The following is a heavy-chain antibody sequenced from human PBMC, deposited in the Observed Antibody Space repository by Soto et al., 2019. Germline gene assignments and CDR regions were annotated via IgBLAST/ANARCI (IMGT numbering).Heavy chain of an antibody. V-gene: IGHV4-59*08. Sequence: SETLSLTCTVSGGSISSYYWSWIRQPPGKGLEWIGYIYYSGSTNYNPSLKSRVTISVDTSKNQFSLKLSSVTAADTAVYYCARQGKVLRYFDWHNIDAFDIWGQGTMVTVSS. CDR2: IYYSGST. CDR3: ARQGKVLRYFDWHNIDAFDI. J-gene: IGHJ3*02. CDR1: GGSISSYY. D-gene: IGHD3-9*01.